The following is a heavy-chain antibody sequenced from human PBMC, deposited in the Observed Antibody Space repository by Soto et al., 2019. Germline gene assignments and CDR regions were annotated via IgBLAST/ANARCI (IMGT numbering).Heavy chain of an antibody. CDR3: AKTAFYGDYSNWFDP. CDR1: GFTFSNYV. V-gene: IGHV3-23*01. D-gene: IGHD4-17*01. CDR2: INSGGST. J-gene: IGHJ5*02. Sequence: PGGSLRLSCAASGFTFSNYVRSWVRQAPGKGLEWVSSINSGGSTYYADSVKGRFTISRDNSKNTLYLQMNSLRAEDTAVYYCAKTAFYGDYSNWFDPWGQGTLVTVSS.